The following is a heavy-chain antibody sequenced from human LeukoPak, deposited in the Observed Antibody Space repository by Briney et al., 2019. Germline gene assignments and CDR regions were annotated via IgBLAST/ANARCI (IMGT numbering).Heavy chain of an antibody. Sequence: SETLSLTCAVSGGSISSGGYSWSWIRLPPGKGLEWIGYIYHSGSTYYSPSLKSRVTISVDRSKNQFSLKLSSVTAADTAVYYCASSRDYGDYEEDYWGQGTLVTVSS. D-gene: IGHD4-17*01. V-gene: IGHV4-30-2*01. CDR1: GGSISSGGYS. CDR3: ASSRDYGDYEEDY. CDR2: IYHSGST. J-gene: IGHJ4*02.